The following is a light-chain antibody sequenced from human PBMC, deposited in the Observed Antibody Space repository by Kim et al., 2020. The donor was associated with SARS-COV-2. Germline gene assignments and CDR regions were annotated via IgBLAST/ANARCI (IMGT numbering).Light chain of an antibody. CDR1: LLAKKY. Sequence: SVYPGQTARITCSGHLLAKKYARWFQQKPGQAPVLVIYKDTERPSGIPERFSGSTSGTTVTLTISGAQVEDEADYYCYSAADNNVVFGGGTQLTVL. CDR3: YSAADNNVV. CDR2: KDT. J-gene: IGLJ3*02. V-gene: IGLV3-27*01.